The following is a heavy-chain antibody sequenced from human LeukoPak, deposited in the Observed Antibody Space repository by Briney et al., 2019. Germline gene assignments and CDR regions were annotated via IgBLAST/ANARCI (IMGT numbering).Heavy chain of an antibody. CDR2: INWNGDST. Sequence: GGSLRHSCAASGVTLDDYGMSWVRQGPGKGLECVSGINWNGDSTSYGDSVKGRFTISRDNAKNSLYLQMNSLRVEDTALYFCARGSMTTVSTSLHDWGQGTLVTVSS. J-gene: IGHJ4*02. V-gene: IGHV3-20*04. D-gene: IGHD4-17*01. CDR3: ARGSMTTVSTSLHD. CDR1: GVTLDDYG.